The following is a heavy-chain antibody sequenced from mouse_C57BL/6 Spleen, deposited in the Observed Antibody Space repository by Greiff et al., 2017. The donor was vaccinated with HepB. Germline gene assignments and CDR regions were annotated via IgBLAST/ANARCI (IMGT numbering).Heavy chain of an antibody. CDR2: IHPNSGST. D-gene: IGHD1-1*01. CDR3: ARARTDGRSDGYFDV. V-gene: IGHV1-64*01. J-gene: IGHJ1*03. CDR1: GYTFTSYW. Sequence: QVQLQQPGAELVKPGASVKLSCKASGYTFTSYWMHWVKQRPGQGLEWIGMIHPNSGSTNYNEKFKSKATLTVDKSSSTAYMQLSSLTTEDSAVYKGARARTDGRSDGYFDVWGTGTTVTVSS.